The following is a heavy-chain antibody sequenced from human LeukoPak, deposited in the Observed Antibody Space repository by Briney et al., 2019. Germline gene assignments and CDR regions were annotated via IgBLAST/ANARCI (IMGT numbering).Heavy chain of an antibody. Sequence: PGGSLSLSCVVSGFTFSSYEMHWVRQAPGKGLEWLSYISSSGSSKQYADSVKGRFTISRDNAKNSLYLQMNSLRAEDTAVYYCARTRDGAFDYWGQGSLVTVSS. J-gene: IGHJ4*02. CDR1: GFTFSSYE. D-gene: IGHD5-24*01. CDR2: ISSSGSSK. CDR3: ARTRDGAFDY. V-gene: IGHV3-48*03.